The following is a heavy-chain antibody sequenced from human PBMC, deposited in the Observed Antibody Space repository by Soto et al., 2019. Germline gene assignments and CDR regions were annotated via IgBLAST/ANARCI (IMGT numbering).Heavy chain of an antibody. D-gene: IGHD3-3*02. Sequence: PWGSLRLSCAASGFTFSNYAMSWVRQAPGKGLEWVSYISSSGSTIYYADSVKGRFTISRDNAKNSLYLQMNSLRAEDTAVYYCARDHFWSGYSVPQPLDYWGQGTLVTVSS. CDR3: ARDHFWSGYSVPQPLDY. CDR1: GFTFSNYA. CDR2: ISSSGSTI. V-gene: IGHV3-48*03. J-gene: IGHJ4*02.